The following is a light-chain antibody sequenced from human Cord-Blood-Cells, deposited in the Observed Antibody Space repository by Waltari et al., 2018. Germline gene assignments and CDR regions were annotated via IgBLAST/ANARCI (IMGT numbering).Light chain of an antibody. CDR3: QQRSNGPLT. CDR2: DAS. CDR1: QSVSSY. Sequence: EILSTHTPPTLSMSPGERSPLSCRASQSVSSYLAWYQQKPGQSPRLLIYDASNRATGIPARFSGSGSGTDFTLTISSLEPEDFAVYYCQQRSNGPLTFGGGTKVEIK. J-gene: IGKJ4*01. V-gene: IGKV3-11*01.